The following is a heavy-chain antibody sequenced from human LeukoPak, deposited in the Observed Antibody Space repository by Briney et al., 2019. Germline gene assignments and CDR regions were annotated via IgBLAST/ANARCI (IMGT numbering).Heavy chain of an antibody. CDR2: ISDSGNT. D-gene: IGHD4/OR15-4a*01. Sequence: PGGSLRLSCAASGFTLSSYAMSWVRQAPGKGLEWVSAISDSGNTYHADSVKGRFTISRDSSKNTLYLQMNSLTAEDTAVYYCAKDAYYNLWGQGTLVTVSS. CDR1: GFTLSSYA. V-gene: IGHV3-23*01. CDR3: AKDAYYNL. J-gene: IGHJ4*02.